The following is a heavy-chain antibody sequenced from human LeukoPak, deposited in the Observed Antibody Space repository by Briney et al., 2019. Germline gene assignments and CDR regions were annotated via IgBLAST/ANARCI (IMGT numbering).Heavy chain of an antibody. J-gene: IGHJ2*01. Sequence: SETLSLTCAVYGGSFSGYYWSWIRQPPGKGLEWIGEVHYSGSANYNPSLRSRVTISVDTSKNQFSLTLTSVTAADTAVYYCVRGQFFFAFWGRGTPVTVSS. V-gene: IGHV4-34*01. D-gene: IGHD5-24*01. CDR2: VHYSGSA. CDR1: GGSFSGYY. CDR3: VRGQFFFAF.